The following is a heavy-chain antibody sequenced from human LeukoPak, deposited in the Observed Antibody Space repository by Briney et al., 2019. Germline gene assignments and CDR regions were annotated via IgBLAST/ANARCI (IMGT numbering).Heavy chain of an antibody. CDR2: IRSDGSNK. Sequence: PGGSLRLSCAASGFTFGSYGMHWVRQAPGKGLEWVTFIRSDGSNKYYADSVKGRFTISRDNSKNTLYLQMNSLRAEDTAVYYCARVPKYYYDSSGSALYYYYMDVWGKGTTVTVSS. CDR1: GFTFGSYG. D-gene: IGHD3-22*01. CDR3: ARVPKYYYDSSGSALYYYYMDV. J-gene: IGHJ6*03. V-gene: IGHV3-30*02.